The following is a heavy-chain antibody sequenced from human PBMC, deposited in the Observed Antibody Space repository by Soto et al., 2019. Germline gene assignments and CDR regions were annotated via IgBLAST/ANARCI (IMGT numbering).Heavy chain of an antibody. CDR3: ASRRRTTDAFDI. J-gene: IGHJ3*02. CDR1: GYSFNSYW. Sequence: PGESLKISCKASGYSFNSYWIGWVCQMPGKGLDWMGIIYLDDSDTKYSPSFQGQVTISGDKSISTAYLQWSSLKASDTAMYFCASRRRTTDAFDIWGQGTMVTVSS. V-gene: IGHV5-51*01. D-gene: IGHD1-1*01. CDR2: IYLDDSDT.